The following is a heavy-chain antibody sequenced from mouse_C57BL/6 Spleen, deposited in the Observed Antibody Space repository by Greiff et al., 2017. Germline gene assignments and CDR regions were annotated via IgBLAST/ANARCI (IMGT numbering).Heavy chain of an antibody. J-gene: IGHJ1*03. CDR2: IYPGDGDT. Sequence: VQLQESGPELVKPGASVKISCKASGYAFSSSWMNWVKQRPGTGLEWIGRIYPGDGDTNYNGKFKGKATLTADKSSSTAYMQLSSLTSEDSAVYFCARRDSNWYFDVWGTGTTVTVSS. CDR3: ARRDSNWYFDV. D-gene: IGHD2-5*01. V-gene: IGHV1-82*01. CDR1: GYAFSSSW.